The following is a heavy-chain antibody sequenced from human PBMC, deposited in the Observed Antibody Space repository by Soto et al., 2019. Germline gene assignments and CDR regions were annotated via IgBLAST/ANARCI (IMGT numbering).Heavy chain of an antibody. CDR1: GYTFTANS. Sequence: VQLVQSGTEVKEPGASVRVSCKASGYTFTANSLHWARQAPGQGLEWMGWIIVSHDRPRYAPQFQGRLTVQTDIIGTTAYMHLTRLTPEDTAVYFCGREPDDGVPGDYWGQGTPVGVSS. J-gene: IGHJ4*02. CDR3: GREPDDGVPGDY. V-gene: IGHV1-3*01. CDR2: IIVSHDRP. D-gene: IGHD2-8*01.